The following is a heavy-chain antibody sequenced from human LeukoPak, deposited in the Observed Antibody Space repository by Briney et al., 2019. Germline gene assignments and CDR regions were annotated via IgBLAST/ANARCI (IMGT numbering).Heavy chain of an antibody. J-gene: IGHJ4*02. V-gene: IGHV1-69*05. CDR2: IIPIFGTA. Sequence: SVKVSCKASGGTFNFYTISWVRQAPGQGLEWMGRIIPIFGTANYAQKFQGRVTITTDESTSTAYMELSSLRSEDTAVYYCAGGYSYGYPYYFDYWGQGTLVTVSS. CDR1: GGTFNFYT. CDR3: AGGYSYGYPYYFDY. D-gene: IGHD5-18*01.